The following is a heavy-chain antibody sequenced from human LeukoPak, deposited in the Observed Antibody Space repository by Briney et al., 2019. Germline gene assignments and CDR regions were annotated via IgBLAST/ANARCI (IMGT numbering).Heavy chain of an antibody. CDR1: GFTFSSYA. CDR2: VSTSGGTT. D-gene: IGHD1-26*01. V-gene: IGHV3-23*01. CDR3: ARSSRRVGASTPYYYYFYMDV. J-gene: IGHJ6*03. Sequence: GGSLRLSCVASGFTFSSYALSWVRQAPGKGLEWVSSVSTSGGTTYSADSVKGRFTISRDNSKNTLYLQMNSLRAEDTAVFYCARSSRRVGASTPYYYYFYMDVWGKGTTVTVSS.